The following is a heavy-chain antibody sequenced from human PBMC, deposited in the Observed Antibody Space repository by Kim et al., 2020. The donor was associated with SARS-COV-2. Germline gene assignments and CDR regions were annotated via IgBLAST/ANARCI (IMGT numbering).Heavy chain of an antibody. Sequence: SETLSLTCAVYGGSFSGYYWSWIRQPPGKGLEWIGEINHSGSTNYNPSLKSRVTISVDTSKNQFSLKLSSVTAADTAVYYCASSTVTKSAFDIWGQGTMVTVSS. CDR1: GGSFSGYY. CDR3: ASSTVTKSAFDI. J-gene: IGHJ3*02. CDR2: INHSGST. D-gene: IGHD4-17*01. V-gene: IGHV4-34*01.